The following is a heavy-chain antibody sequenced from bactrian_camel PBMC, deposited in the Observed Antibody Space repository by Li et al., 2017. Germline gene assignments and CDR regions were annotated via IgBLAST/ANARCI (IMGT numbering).Heavy chain of an antibody. D-gene: IGHD1*01. V-gene: IGHV3S1*01. CDR2: IQDDGMK. Sequence: VQLVESGGGSVQAGGSLRLSCVASEYTYSRYCMGWFRQAPGKEREGVAQIQDDGMKHYGGTAKGRFTISKDVAKDTLDLRMTSLKPEDSGMYYCAAVVDCYYASPTTWRYDYQGQGTQVTVS. J-gene: IGHJ4*01. CDR1: EYTYSRYC.